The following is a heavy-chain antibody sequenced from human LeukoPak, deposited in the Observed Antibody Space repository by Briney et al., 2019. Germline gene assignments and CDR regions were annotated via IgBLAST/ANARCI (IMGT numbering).Heavy chain of an antibody. Sequence: GGSLRLSCAASGFTFSSYAMSWVRQAPGKGLEWVSAISGSSGSTYYADSVKGRFTISRDNSKNTLYLQMNSLRAVDTAVYYCAKGARIWAVEYYFDYWGQGTLVTVSS. CDR1: GFTFSSYA. V-gene: IGHV3-23*01. J-gene: IGHJ4*02. D-gene: IGHD2-15*01. CDR2: ISGSSGST. CDR3: AKGARIWAVEYYFDY.